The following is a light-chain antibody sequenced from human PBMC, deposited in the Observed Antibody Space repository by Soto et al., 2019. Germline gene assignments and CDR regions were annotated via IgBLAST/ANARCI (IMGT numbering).Light chain of an antibody. Sequence: ELVLTQSPGTLSLSPGERVTLSCRSSQSVRSNLAWYQQKPGQAPRLLIYGASIRATGIPDRFSGSGSGTDFTLTISRLEPEDFALYYCQQYGSSAPITFGQGTRLENK. J-gene: IGKJ5*01. CDR3: QQYGSSAPIT. V-gene: IGKV3-20*01. CDR2: GAS. CDR1: QSVRSN.